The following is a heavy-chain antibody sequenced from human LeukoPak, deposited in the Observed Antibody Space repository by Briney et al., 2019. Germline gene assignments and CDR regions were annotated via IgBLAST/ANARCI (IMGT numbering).Heavy chain of an antibody. CDR3: AIDINVVVPAAIYRWFDP. CDR1: GGSISSYY. Sequence: PSETLSLTCTVSGGSISSYYWSWVRQPPGKGLEWIGYIYYSGSTNYNPSLKSRVTISVDTSKNQFSLKLSSVTAADTAVYYCAIDINVVVPAAIYRWFDPWGQGTLVTVSS. J-gene: IGHJ5*02. V-gene: IGHV4-59*01. D-gene: IGHD2-2*01. CDR2: IYYSGST.